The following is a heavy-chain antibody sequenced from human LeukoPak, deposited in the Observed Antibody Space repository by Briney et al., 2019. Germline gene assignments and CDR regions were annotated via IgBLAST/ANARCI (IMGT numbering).Heavy chain of an antibody. V-gene: IGHV3-74*03. CDR1: GFTFSGYW. CDR2: TNPDGSTT. J-gene: IGHJ4*02. Sequence: GGSLRLSCAASGFTFSGYWMHWVRQAPGKGLVWVSRTNPDGSTTTYADSVKGRFTISRDNAKNTLYLQMNSLRAEDTALYYCARETPRGGRYYFDYWGQGALVTVSS. D-gene: IGHD3-10*01. CDR3: ARETPRGGRYYFDY.